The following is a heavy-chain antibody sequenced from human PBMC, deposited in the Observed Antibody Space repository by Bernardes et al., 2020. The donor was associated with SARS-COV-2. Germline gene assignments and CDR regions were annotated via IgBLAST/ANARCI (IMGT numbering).Heavy chain of an antibody. CDR2: IFYSGGN. Sequence: SETLSLTCTVSGGSISSGDYYWSWIRQPPGKGLEWLGYIFYSGGNSYNPSLKGRLTISVDTSRNQFSLKLSSVTAADTAVYYCARVDPGDYGSPIVYWYFDLWGRGTLVTVSS. J-gene: IGHJ2*01. CDR1: GGSISSGDYY. D-gene: IGHD4-17*01. CDR3: ARVDPGDYGSPIVYWYFDL. V-gene: IGHV4-30-4*01.